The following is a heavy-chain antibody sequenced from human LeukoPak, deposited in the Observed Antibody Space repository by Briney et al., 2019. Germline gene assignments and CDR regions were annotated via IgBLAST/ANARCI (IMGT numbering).Heavy chain of an antibody. CDR3: ARGGYSYGYPSFDY. D-gene: IGHD5-18*01. CDR1: GFTFSSYA. CDR2: IYSGGST. J-gene: IGHJ4*02. Sequence: SGGALRLSCAASGFTFSSYAMSWVRQAPGKGLEWVSVIYSGGSTYYADSVKGRFTISRDNSKNTLYLQMNSLRAEDTAVYYCARGGYSYGYPSFDYWGQGTLVTVSS. V-gene: IGHV3-53*01.